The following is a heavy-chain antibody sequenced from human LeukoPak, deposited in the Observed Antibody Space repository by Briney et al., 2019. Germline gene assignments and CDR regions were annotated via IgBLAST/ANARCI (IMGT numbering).Heavy chain of an antibody. CDR1: GYTFTGYY. D-gene: IGHD1-7*01. CDR2: INTNTGNP. Sequence: ASVKVSCKASGYTFTGYYMHWVRQAPGQGLEWMGWINTNTGNPTYAQGFTGRFVFSLDTSVSTAYLQISSLKAEDTAVYYCARDRRSWNYVFDPWGQGTLVTVSS. V-gene: IGHV7-4-1*02. J-gene: IGHJ5*02. CDR3: ARDRRSWNYVFDP.